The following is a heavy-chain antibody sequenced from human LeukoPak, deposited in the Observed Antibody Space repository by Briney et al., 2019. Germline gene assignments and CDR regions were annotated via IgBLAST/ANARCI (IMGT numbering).Heavy chain of an antibody. CDR3: ARDRNTDFWSGYYTNYFDS. CDR1: GFTFSSHW. J-gene: IGHJ4*02. Sequence: GGSLRLSCAASGFTFSSHWMSWVRQAPGKGLEWVANIKQDGSVKQYVDFVKGRFTISRDNAKNSLHLLMNSLRAEDTAVYYCARDRNTDFWSGYYTNYFDSWGQGTLVTVSS. V-gene: IGHV3-7*01. CDR2: IKQDGSVK. D-gene: IGHD3-3*01.